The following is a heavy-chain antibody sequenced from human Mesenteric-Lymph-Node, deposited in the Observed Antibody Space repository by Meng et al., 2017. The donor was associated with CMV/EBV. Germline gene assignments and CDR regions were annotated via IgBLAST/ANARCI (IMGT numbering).Heavy chain of an antibody. V-gene: IGHV3-20*04. J-gene: IGHJ4*02. D-gene: IGHD1-26*01. Sequence: GESLKISCAASGFAFEDYGVSWVRQVPGKGLEWVSGINWNGRSTGYADSVKGRFTISRDNAKNSLYLQMNSLRAEDTALYYCARDQVGASFADSWGQGTLVTVSS. CDR3: ARDQVGASFADS. CDR2: INWNGRST. CDR1: GFAFEDYG.